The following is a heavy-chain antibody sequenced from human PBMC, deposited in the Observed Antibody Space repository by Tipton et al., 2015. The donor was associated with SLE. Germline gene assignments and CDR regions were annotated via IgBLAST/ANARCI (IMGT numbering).Heavy chain of an antibody. CDR2: INRDGSST. D-gene: IGHD1-26*01. V-gene: IGHV3-74*01. Sequence: SLRLSCAASGFTFSSYWMHWVRQAPGEGLVWVSRINRDGSSTSYADSVKGRFTISRDNAKNTLYLQMNSLRAEDTAVYYCARDLSGSRGALFGYWGQGTLVTVSS. J-gene: IGHJ4*02. CDR1: GFTFSSYW. CDR3: ARDLSGSRGALFGY.